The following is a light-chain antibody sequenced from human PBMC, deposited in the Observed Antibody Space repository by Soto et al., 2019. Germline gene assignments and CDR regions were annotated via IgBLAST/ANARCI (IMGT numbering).Light chain of an antibody. J-gene: IGLJ3*02. CDR1: TGAVTSGHH. Sequence: QAVVTQEPSLTVSPGGTVTLTCGSSTGAVTSGHHPYWLQQKPGQAPRALIYHTTNTLSWTPARFSGSLLGGKAALTLSGAQPEDEALYYCMLTYSGPWVFGGWTKLTVL. CDR2: HTT. CDR3: MLTYSGPWV. V-gene: IGLV7-46*01.